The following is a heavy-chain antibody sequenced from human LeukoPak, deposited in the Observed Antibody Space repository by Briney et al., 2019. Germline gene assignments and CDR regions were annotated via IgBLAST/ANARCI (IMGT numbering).Heavy chain of an antibody. CDR2: IGTAGDT. CDR1: GFTFSSYD. CDR3: ARGGPAATTYYYYGMDV. V-gene: IGHV3-13*01. Sequence: GGSLRLSCAASGFTFSSYDMHWVRQATGKGLEWVSAIGTAGDTYYPGSVKGRFTISRENAKNSLYLQMNSLRAGDTAVYYCARGGPAATTYYYYGMDVWGQGTTVTVSS. J-gene: IGHJ6*02. D-gene: IGHD2-2*01.